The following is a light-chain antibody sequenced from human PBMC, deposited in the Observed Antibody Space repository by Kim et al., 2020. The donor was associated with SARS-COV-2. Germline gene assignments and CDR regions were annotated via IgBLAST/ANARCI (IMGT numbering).Light chain of an antibody. CDR2: WAS. Sequence: RATISCQSSQSILDSSNNNNYLVWYQQKPGQPPKLLIYWASVRESGVPDRFSGSGSGTDFTLTISNLQAEDVAVYYCQQYFGAPYTFGRGTKLEIK. CDR1: QSILDSSNNNNY. V-gene: IGKV4-1*01. CDR3: QQYFGAPYT. J-gene: IGKJ2*01.